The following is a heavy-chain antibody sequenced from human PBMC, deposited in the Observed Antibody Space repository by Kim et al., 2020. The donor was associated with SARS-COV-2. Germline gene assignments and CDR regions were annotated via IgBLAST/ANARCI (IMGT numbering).Heavy chain of an antibody. CDR3: AKDNDASGSYGSFDY. CDR1: GFTFDDYA. D-gene: IGHD3-10*01. V-gene: IGHV3-43D*03. J-gene: IGHJ4*02. Sequence: GGSLRLSCAASGFTFDDYAMHWVRQAPGKGLEWVSLISWDGGSTYYADSVKGRFTISRDNSKNSLYLQMNSLRAEDTALYYCAKDNDASGSYGSFDYWGQGTLVTVSS. CDR2: ISWDGGST.